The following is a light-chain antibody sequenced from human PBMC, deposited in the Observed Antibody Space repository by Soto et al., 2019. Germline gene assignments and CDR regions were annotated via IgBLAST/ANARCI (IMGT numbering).Light chain of an antibody. V-gene: IGKV1-27*01. CDR1: QRIGTY. CDR2: HVS. J-gene: IGKJ4*01. CDR3: QKYNSAPLT. Sequence: DIQMAQSPSSLSASVGDRVTVSCRASQRIGTYLNWYQQRPGKAPTLLIYHVSTLQPGVPSRFSGSGSGTDFTLSISSLQPEDVATYYCQKYNSAPLTFGGGTKVEIK.